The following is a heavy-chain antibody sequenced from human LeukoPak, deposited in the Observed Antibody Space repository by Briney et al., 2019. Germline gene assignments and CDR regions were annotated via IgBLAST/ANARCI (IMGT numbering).Heavy chain of an antibody. J-gene: IGHJ4*02. Sequence: SVKVSCKTSGFTFSNSAMQWVRQARGQPLEWIGWVIVGSGKTHYAQRFRDRVMITRDMSTNTASLEVSSLTSEDTAVYYCAADLYSGIFGRCCSFAYWGQGTLVTVSS. V-gene: IGHV1-58*02. D-gene: IGHD1-26*01. CDR2: VIVGSGKT. CDR3: AADLYSGIFGRCCSFAY. CDR1: GFTFSNSA.